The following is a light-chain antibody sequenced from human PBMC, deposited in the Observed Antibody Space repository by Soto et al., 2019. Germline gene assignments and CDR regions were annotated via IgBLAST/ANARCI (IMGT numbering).Light chain of an antibody. J-gene: IGKJ4*01. Sequence: DIQMTQSPSTLSASVGDRVTITCRASQGINGYLAWYQQKPGKVPSLLIYNASRLESGAPSRFSGSGSGTEFTLPISSLHPYDFATYYCQQYNTYPLTFGGGTRVEIK. V-gene: IGKV1-5*03. CDR1: QGINGY. CDR3: QQYNTYPLT. CDR2: NAS.